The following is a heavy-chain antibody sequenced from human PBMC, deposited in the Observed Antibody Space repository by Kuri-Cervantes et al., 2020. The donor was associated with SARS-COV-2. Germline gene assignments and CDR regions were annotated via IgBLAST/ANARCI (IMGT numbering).Heavy chain of an antibody. J-gene: IGHJ5*02. CDR3: ARVKGIVLIDWFDP. V-gene: IGHV4-34*01. D-gene: IGHD2-8*01. Sequence: ETLSLTCTVSGGSISSYYWSWIRQPPGKGLEWIGEINHSGSTNYNPSLKSRVTISVDTSKNQFSLKLSSVTAADTAVYYCARVKGIVLIDWFDPWGQGTLVTVSS. CDR2: INHSGST. CDR1: GGSISSYY.